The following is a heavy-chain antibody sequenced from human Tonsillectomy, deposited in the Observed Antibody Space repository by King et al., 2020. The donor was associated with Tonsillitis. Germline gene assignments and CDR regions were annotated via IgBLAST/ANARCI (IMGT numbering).Heavy chain of an antibody. D-gene: IGHD3-10*01. V-gene: IGHV4-39*07. CDR2: IYYSGST. CDR1: GGSISSSSYY. Sequence: LQLQESGPGLVKPSETLSLTCTVSGGSISSSSYYWGWIRQPSGKGLEWIGSIYYSGSTYYNPSLKSRVTISVDTSKNQFSLKLSSVTAADTAVYYCASQRITMVRGVIAPFDYWGQGTLVTVSS. J-gene: IGHJ4*02. CDR3: ASQRITMVRGVIAPFDY.